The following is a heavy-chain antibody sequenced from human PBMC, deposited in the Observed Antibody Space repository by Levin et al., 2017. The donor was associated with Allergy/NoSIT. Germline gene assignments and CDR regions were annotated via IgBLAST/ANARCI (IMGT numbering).Heavy chain of an antibody. CDR2: IWYDGSNK. D-gene: IGHD3-3*01. CDR3: ARDGTTYFWSGYYRYYYGMDV. CDR1: GFTFSSYG. V-gene: IGHV3-33*01. J-gene: IGHJ6*02. Sequence: PGGSLRLSCAASGFTFSSYGMHWVRQAPGKGLEWVAVIWYDGSNKYYADSVKGRFTISRDNSKNTLYLQMNSLRAEDTAVYYCARDGTTYFWSGYYRYYYGMDVWGQGTTVTVSS.